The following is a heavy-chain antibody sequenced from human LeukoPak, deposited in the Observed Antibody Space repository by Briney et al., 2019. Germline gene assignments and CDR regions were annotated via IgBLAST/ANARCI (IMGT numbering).Heavy chain of an antibody. CDR1: GFTFGDYA. Sequence: GGSLRLSCTASGFTFGDYAMSWVRQAPGKGLEWVGFIRSKAYGGTTEYAASVKGRFTISRDDSKSIAYLQMNSLKTEDTAVYYCTRDVLDYYDSSGYYPWGQGTLVTVSS. CDR2: IRSKAYGGTT. V-gene: IGHV3-49*04. J-gene: IGHJ4*02. D-gene: IGHD3-22*01. CDR3: TRDVLDYYDSSGYYP.